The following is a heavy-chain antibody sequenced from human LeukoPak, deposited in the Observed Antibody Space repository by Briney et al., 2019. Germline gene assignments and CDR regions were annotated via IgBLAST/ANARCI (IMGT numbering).Heavy chain of an antibody. CDR1: GYTFTGYY. J-gene: IGHJ4*02. V-gene: IGHV1-2*02. Sequence: ASVKVSCKASGYTFTGYYMHWVRQAPGQGLEWMGWINPNSGGTNYAQKFQGRVTMTRDTSISTAYMELSRLRSDDTAVYYCARPIAAAGTFLRPLGYWGQGTLVTVSS. CDR2: INPNSGGT. D-gene: IGHD6-13*01. CDR3: ARPIAAAGTFLRPLGY.